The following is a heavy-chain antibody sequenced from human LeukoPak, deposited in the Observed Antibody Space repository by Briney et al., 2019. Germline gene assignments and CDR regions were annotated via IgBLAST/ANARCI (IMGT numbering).Heavy chain of an antibody. J-gene: IGHJ4*02. D-gene: IGHD6-19*01. CDR3: AVYSSGWYYFDY. CDR2: INHSGST. CDR1: GGSFSGYY. Sequence: SETLSLTCAVYGGSFSGYYWSWIRQPPGKGLEWIGEINHSGSTNYNPSLKSRVTISVDTSKNQFSLKLSSVTAADTAVYYCAVYSSGWYYFDYWGQGTLVTVSS. V-gene: IGHV4-34*01.